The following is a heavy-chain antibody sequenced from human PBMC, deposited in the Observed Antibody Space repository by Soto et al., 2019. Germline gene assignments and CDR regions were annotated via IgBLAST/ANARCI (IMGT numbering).Heavy chain of an antibody. D-gene: IGHD6-13*01. Sequence: QVQLVESGGGVVQPGRSLRLSCAASGFTFSSYAMHWVRQAPGKGLEWVAVISYDGSNKYYADSVKGRFTISRDNSKNTRYLQMNSLRAEDTAVYYCLTATGIAAAGADFDYWGQGTLVTVSS. J-gene: IGHJ4*02. CDR2: ISYDGSNK. CDR3: LTATGIAAAGADFDY. CDR1: GFTFSSYA. V-gene: IGHV3-30-3*01.